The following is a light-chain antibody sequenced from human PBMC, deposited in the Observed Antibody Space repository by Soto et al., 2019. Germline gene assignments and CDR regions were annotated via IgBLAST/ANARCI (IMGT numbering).Light chain of an antibody. CDR2: VNSDGSH. Sequence: QPVLTQSPSASASLGASVKLTCTLSSGHSNYAIAWHQQQPEKGPRYLMKVNSDGSHRKGDGIPDRFSGSSSGAERYLTISSLQSEDEADYYCQTWGTGIRVFGGGTKVTVL. CDR3: QTWGTGIRV. J-gene: IGLJ2*01. V-gene: IGLV4-69*01. CDR1: SGHSNYA.